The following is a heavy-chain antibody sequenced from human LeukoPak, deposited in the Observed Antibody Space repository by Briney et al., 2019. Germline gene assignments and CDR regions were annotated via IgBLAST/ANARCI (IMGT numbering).Heavy chain of an antibody. CDR2: IRYDGSNK. Sequence: GGSLRLSCAASGFTFSSYGMHWVRQAPGKGLEWVAFIRYDGSNKYYADSVKGRFTISRDNSKNTLYLQMNSLRAEDTAVYYCAKEQYSSSSLFAITPFDYWGQGTLVTVSS. CDR3: AKEQYSSSSLFAITPFDY. CDR1: GFTFSSYG. D-gene: IGHD6-13*01. V-gene: IGHV3-30*02. J-gene: IGHJ4*02.